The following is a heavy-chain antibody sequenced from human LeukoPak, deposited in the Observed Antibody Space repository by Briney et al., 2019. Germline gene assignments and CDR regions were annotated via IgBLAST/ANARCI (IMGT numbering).Heavy chain of an antibody. CDR2: ISGSGGST. CDR3: AKLMYSSGWYSYFDY. Sequence: GGSLRLSCAASGFTLSTYAMSWVRQAPGKGLEWVSAISGSGGSTYYADSVKGRFTISRDNSKNTLYLQMNSLRAEDTAVYYCAKLMYSSGWYSYFDYWGQGTLVTVSS. J-gene: IGHJ4*02. V-gene: IGHV3-23*01. D-gene: IGHD6-19*01. CDR1: GFTLSTYA.